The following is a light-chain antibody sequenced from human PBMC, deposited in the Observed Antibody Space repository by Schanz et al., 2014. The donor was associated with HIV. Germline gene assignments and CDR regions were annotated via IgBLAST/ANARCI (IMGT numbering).Light chain of an antibody. J-gene: IGKJ3*01. V-gene: IGKV3-15*01. CDR1: QSVSSN. CDR3: QHSYSAPYT. Sequence: ETVLTQSPGPLSLSPGERATLSCRASQSVSSNYLAWYQQKPSQAPRLLIYGASTRATGIPARFSGSGSGTEFTLTISSLQSEDFATYYCQHSYSAPYTFGPGTKIDVK. CDR2: GAS.